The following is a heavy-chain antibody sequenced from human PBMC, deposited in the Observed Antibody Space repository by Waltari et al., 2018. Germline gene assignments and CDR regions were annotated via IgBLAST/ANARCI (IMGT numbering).Heavy chain of an antibody. Sequence: QVQLVQSGAEVKKPGSSVKVSCRASGATFSSYLSTWLRQAPAQGLEWMGGIIPIFGTANDAQKFQGRVTITADESTSTAYMELSSLRSEDTAVYYCARAVVTIFGVVINAFDIWGQGTMVTVSS. D-gene: IGHD3-3*01. V-gene: IGHV1-69*01. CDR1: GATFSSYL. CDR3: ARAVVTIFGVVINAFDI. J-gene: IGHJ3*02. CDR2: IIPIFGTA.